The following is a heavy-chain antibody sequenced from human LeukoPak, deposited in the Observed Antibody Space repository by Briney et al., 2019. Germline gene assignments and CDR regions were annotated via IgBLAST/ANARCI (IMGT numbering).Heavy chain of an antibody. V-gene: IGHV4-61*01. CDR3: ARDVGFD. CDR1: GGXVNSDNYY. J-gene: IGHJ4*02. D-gene: IGHD6-25*01. Sequence: SETLSLTCTVSGGXVNSDNYYWSWIRQPPGRGLEWIGYIFYTGSTNYNPSLKSRVTISVDTSKNQFSLKVSSVTAADTAVYYCARDVGFDWGQGTLVTVSS. CDR2: IFYTGST.